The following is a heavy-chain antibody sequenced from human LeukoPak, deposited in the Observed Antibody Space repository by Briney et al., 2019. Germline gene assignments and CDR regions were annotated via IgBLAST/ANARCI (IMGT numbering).Heavy chain of an antibody. CDR2: IYYSGST. CDR1: GGSFSGYY. J-gene: IGHJ4*02. V-gene: IGHV4-34*01. Sequence: SETLSLTCAVYGGSFSGYYWSWIRQPPGKGLEWIGSIYYSGSTYYNPSLKSRVTISVDTSKNQFSLKLSSVTAADTAVYYCARENMVRGVISDYWGQGTLVTVSS. D-gene: IGHD3-10*01. CDR3: ARENMVRGVISDY.